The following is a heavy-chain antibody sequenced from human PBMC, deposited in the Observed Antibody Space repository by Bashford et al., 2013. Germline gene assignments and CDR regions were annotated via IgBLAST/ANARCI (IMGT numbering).Heavy chain of an antibody. Sequence: GGSLRLSCAASGFTFSTYAMHWVRQAPGKGLEWVAVIWYNGSNKYYADSVKGRFTISRDNSKNTLYLQMNSLRAEDTAVYYCARDLTNRGPXGLPLGYWGQGTLVTVSS. CDR1: GFTFSTYA. CDR2: IWYNGSNK. CDR3: ARDLTNRGPXGLPLGY. J-gene: IGHJ4*02. V-gene: IGHV3-33*01. D-gene: IGHD3-10*01.